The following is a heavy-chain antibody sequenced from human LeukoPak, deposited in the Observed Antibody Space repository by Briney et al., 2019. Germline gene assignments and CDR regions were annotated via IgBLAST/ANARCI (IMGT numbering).Heavy chain of an antibody. CDR3: ARAPTRSSDLVTGYLFDY. V-gene: IGHV4-31*03. CDR1: GGSISSGGYY. J-gene: IGHJ4*02. D-gene: IGHD3-9*01. CDR2: IYYSGST. Sequence: SETLSLTCTVSGGSISSGGYYWSWIRQHPGKGLEWIGYIYYSGSTYYNPSLKSRVTISVDTSKNQFSLKLSSVTAADTAVYYCARAPTRSSDLVTGYLFDYWGQGTLVTVSS.